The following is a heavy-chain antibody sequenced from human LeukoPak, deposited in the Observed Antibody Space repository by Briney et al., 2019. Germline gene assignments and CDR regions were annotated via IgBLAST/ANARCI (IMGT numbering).Heavy chain of an antibody. V-gene: IGHV1-2*02. J-gene: IGHJ3*02. CDR2: INPNSGGT. CDR1: GYTFTGYY. CDR3: ARSRRNHYDFWSGQDAFDI. D-gene: IGHD3-3*01. Sequence: ASVKVSCKASGYTFTGYYMHWVRQAPGQGLEWMGWINPNSGGTNYAQKFQGRVTMTRDTSISTAYMELSRLRSDDTAVYYCARSRRNHYDFWSGQDAFDIWGQGTVVTVSS.